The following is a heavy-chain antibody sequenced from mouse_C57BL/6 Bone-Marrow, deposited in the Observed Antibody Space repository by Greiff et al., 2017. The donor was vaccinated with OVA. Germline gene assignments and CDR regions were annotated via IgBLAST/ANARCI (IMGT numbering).Heavy chain of an antibody. CDR3: ARTTGTLYFDY. V-gene: IGHV1-59*01. D-gene: IGHD4-1*02. CDR1: GYTFTSYW. Sequence: QVQLQQPGAELVRPGTSVKLSCKASGYTFTSYWMHWVKQRPGQGLEWIGVIDPSDSYTNYNQKFKGKATLTVDTSSSTAYMQLSSLTSEDSAVYYCARTTGTLYFDYWGQGTTLTVSS. CDR2: IDPSDSYT. J-gene: IGHJ2*01.